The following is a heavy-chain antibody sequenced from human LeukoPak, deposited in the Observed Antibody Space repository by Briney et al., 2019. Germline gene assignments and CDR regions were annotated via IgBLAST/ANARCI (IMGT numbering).Heavy chain of an antibody. Sequence: PGGSLRLPCAGSGFTFSEAWMSWVRQTPGKGLEWLARIKRKSDGETVDYIKPVKGRFSISRDDSKNMLYLQMNSLKTEDTAVYYCTTDLVNWGQGTLVTVSS. CDR3: TTDLVN. D-gene: IGHD3-10*01. CDR1: GFTFSEAW. CDR2: IKRKSDGETV. V-gene: IGHV3-15*01. J-gene: IGHJ4*02.